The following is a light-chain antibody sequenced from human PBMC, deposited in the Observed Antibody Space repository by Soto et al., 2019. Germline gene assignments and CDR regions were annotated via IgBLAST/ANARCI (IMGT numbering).Light chain of an antibody. CDR1: QSIGRY. CDR3: QQYDHPPYT. Sequence: DIQMTQSPSSLSTSVGDRVTISCRASQSIGRYLNWYQQKPGKAPKLLIYDAPNLERGVPSRFSGSGSGTDFSLTVDSLQPEDTATYYCQQYDHPPYTFGQGTKLEIK. V-gene: IGKV1-33*01. J-gene: IGKJ2*01. CDR2: DAP.